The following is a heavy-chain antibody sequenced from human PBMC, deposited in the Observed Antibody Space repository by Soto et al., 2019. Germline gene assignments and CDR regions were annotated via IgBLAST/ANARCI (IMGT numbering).Heavy chain of an antibody. Sequence: GGSLRLSSAASGFTFSSYSMNWVRQAPGKGLEWVSYISSSSTIYYADSVKGRSTISRDNAKNSLYLQMNSLRDEDTAVYYCARGGLYYYYGMDVWGQGTTVTVSS. V-gene: IGHV3-48*02. CDR1: GFTFSSYS. CDR3: ARGGLYYYYGMDV. J-gene: IGHJ6*02. CDR2: ISSSSTI.